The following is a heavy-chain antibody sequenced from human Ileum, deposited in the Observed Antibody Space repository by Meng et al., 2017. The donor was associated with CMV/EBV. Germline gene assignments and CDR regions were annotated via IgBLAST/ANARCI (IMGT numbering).Heavy chain of an antibody. D-gene: IGHD1-26*01. Sequence: GESLKISCAASGFTFSSYGMHWVRQAPGKGLEWVAFIRYDGSNKYYADSVKGRFTISRDNSKNTLYLQMNSLRAEDTAVYYCAKASRGSYYYYGMDVWGQGTTVTVSS. J-gene: IGHJ6*02. CDR1: GFTFSSYG. CDR3: AKASRGSYYYYGMDV. CDR2: IRYDGSNK. V-gene: IGHV3-30*02.